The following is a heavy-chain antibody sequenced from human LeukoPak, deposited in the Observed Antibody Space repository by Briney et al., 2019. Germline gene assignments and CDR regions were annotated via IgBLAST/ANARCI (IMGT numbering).Heavy chain of an antibody. CDR3: ARATYVSSSQSLGY. CDR1: GFTFSNFW. Sequence: PGGSLRLSCAASGFTFSNFWMHWVRQAPGKGLVWVALIYGDGSFTRYADSVKGRFSISRDNAKNSLYLQMSSLRAEDTAVYYCARATYVSSSQSLGYWGQGTLVTVSS. V-gene: IGHV3-74*01. J-gene: IGHJ4*02. D-gene: IGHD6-6*01. CDR2: IYGDGSFT.